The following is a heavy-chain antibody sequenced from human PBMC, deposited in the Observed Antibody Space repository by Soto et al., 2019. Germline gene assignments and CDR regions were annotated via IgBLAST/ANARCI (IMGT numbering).Heavy chain of an antibody. CDR1: GYSFTSYW. J-gene: IGHJ4*02. D-gene: IGHD3-22*01. CDR2: IYPGDSDT. Sequence: GESLKISCKGSGYSFTSYWIGWVRQMPGKGLEWMGIIYPGDSDTRYSPSFQGQVTISADKSISTAYLQWSSLKASDTAMYYCARSRRPLNYYDSSGYYFSPFDYWGQGTLVTVSS. CDR3: ARSRRPLNYYDSSGYYFSPFDY. V-gene: IGHV5-51*01.